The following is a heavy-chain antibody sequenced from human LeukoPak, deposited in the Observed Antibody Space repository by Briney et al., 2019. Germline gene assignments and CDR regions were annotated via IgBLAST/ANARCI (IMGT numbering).Heavy chain of an antibody. V-gene: IGHV3-23*01. CDR2: ITDSGGST. Sequence: PGGSLRLSCAASGFTFSSYAMSWVRQAPGKGLEWVSAITDSGGSTYYADSVKGRFTISRDNSKNTLYLQMNSLRAEDTAVYYCAKDGGTNLQLWFLYYYMDVWGKGTTVTVSS. CDR3: AKDGGTNLQLWFLYYYMDV. J-gene: IGHJ6*03. D-gene: IGHD5-18*01. CDR1: GFTFSSYA.